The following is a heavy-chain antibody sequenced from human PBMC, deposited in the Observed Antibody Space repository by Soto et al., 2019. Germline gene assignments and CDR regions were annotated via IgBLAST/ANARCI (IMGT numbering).Heavy chain of an antibody. CDR2: INHSGST. V-gene: IGHV4-34*01. D-gene: IGHD6-6*01. J-gene: IGHJ4*02. CDR3: ASRIAVRPVDY. Sequence: PSETLSLTCAVYGGSFSGYYWSWIRQPPGKGLEWIGEINHSGSTNYNPSLKSRVTISVDTSKNQFSLKLSSVTAADTAVYYCASRIAVRPVDYWGQGTLVTVSS. CDR1: GGSFSGYY.